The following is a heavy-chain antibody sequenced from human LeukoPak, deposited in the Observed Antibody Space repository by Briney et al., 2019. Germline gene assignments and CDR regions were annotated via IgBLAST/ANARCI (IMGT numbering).Heavy chain of an antibody. Sequence: RGSLRLSCAASGFTFSSYWMNWARQAPGKGLEWVASIDHNGNVNYYVDSVKGRFTISRDNAKNSLYLQMSNLRAEDTAVYFCARGGGLDVWGQGATVTVSS. J-gene: IGHJ6*02. CDR3: ARGGGLDV. D-gene: IGHD3-16*01. CDR2: IDHNGNVN. V-gene: IGHV3-7*03. CDR1: GFTFSSYW.